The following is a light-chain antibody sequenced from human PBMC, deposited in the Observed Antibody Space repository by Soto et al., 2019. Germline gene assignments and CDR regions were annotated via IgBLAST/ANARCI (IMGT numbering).Light chain of an antibody. CDR3: SSYTSSSTLYV. CDR2: GVS. CDR1: SSDVGGYNY. J-gene: IGLJ1*01. Sequence: QSALTQPASVSGSPGQSITMSCTGTSSDVGGYNYVSWYQQHPGKAPKLMIYGVSNRPSGVANRFSGSKSVNTASLTISGLQSEDESDYYCSSYTSSSTLYVFGTGTKLTVL. V-gene: IGLV2-14*01.